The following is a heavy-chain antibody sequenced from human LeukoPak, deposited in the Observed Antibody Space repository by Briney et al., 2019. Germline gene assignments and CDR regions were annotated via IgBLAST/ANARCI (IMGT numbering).Heavy chain of an antibody. CDR3: ASMVRGTASGY. D-gene: IGHD3-10*01. V-gene: IGHV3-66*01. CDR1: GITVSTNY. J-gene: IGHJ4*02. CDR2: IYSGGNT. Sequence: GGSLRLSCAVSGITVSTNYMSWVRQAPGKGLERVSVIYSGGNTYYADSVKGRFTISRDNSKNTLYLQITSLRAEDTAVYYCASMVRGTASGYWGQGTLVTVSS.